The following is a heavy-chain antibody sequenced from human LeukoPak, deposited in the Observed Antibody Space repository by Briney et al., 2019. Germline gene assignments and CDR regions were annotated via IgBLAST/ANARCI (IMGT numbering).Heavy chain of an antibody. J-gene: IGHJ4*02. V-gene: IGHV4-39*01. Sequence: PSETLSLTCTVSGGSISSSSYYWGWIRQPPGKGLEWIGSIYYSGSTYYNPSLKSRVTISVDTSKNQFSLKLSSVTAADTAVYYCARGGNNNDYVWGSYRYIIDYWGQGTLVTVSS. CDR3: ARGGNNNDYVWGSYRYIIDY. D-gene: IGHD3-16*02. CDR2: IYYSGST. CDR1: GGSISSSSYY.